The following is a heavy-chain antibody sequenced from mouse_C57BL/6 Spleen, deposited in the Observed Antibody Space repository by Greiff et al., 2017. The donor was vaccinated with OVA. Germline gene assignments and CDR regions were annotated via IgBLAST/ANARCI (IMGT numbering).Heavy chain of an antibody. J-gene: IGHJ2*01. CDR2: ISDGGSYT. CDR3: ARDRVAPYFDY. Sequence: DVMLVESGGGLVKPGGSLTLSCAASGFTFSSYAMSWVRQTPEKRLEWVATISDGGSYTYYPDNVKGRFTISRDNAKNNLYLQMSHLKSEDTAMYYCARDRVAPYFDYWGKGTTLTVSS. V-gene: IGHV5-4*01. D-gene: IGHD1-1*02. CDR1: GFTFSSYA.